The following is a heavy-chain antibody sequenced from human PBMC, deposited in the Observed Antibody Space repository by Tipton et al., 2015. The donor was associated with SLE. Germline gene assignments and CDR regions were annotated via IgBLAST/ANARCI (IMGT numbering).Heavy chain of an antibody. V-gene: IGHV3-23*01. D-gene: IGHD1-26*01. CDR2: TSAYAGST. CDR3: AKGEASYCDAMDV. Sequence: SLRLSCAASGFTFTNYAMSWVRQAPGKGLEWVSTTSAYAGSTYDADSVKGWFTVSRDKSKNTLYLQMNRLRVDDTAVYYCAKGEASYCDAMDVWGQGTTVTVSS. J-gene: IGHJ6*02. CDR1: GFTFTNYA.